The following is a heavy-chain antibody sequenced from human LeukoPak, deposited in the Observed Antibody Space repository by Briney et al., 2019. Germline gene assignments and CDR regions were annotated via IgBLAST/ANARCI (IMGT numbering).Heavy chain of an antibody. J-gene: IGHJ4*02. Sequence: SETLSLTCTVSGGSISSYYWSWIRQPPGKGLEWIGYIYYSGSTNYNPSLKSRVTISVDTSKNQFSLKLSSVTAADTAVYYCARPRDFGEFDYWGQGTLVTVSS. D-gene: IGHD3-10*01. V-gene: IGHV4-59*12. CDR2: IYYSGST. CDR1: GGSISSYY. CDR3: ARPRDFGEFDY.